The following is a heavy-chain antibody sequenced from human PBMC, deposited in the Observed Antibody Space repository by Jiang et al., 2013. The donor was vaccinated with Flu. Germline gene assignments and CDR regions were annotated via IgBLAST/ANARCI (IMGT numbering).Heavy chain of an antibody. Sequence: QSGSELKKPGASVKVSCKASGYSFTNYALTWVRQAPGQGLEWMGWINTGTGDPTYAQAFTGRFVFSSDTSVSTAYLHISGLKTDDTAVYYCAREGYYFDTTGSPRSHGLDVWGQGTAVTVS. CDR3: AREGYYFDTTGSPRSHGLDV. CDR2: INTGTGDP. D-gene: IGHD3-22*01. J-gene: IGHJ6*02. CDR1: GYSFTNYA. V-gene: IGHV7-4-1*02.